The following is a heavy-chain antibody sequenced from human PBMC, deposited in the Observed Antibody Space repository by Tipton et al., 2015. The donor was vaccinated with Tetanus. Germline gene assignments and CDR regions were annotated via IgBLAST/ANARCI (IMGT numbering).Heavy chain of an antibody. Sequence: TLSLTCTVSGGSISSYYWSWIRQPPGKGLEWIGYIYYSGSTNYNPSLKSRVTISVDTSKNQFSLKLSSVTAADTAVYYCVRGGLGEVGYWGQGTLVTVSS. CDR2: IYYSGST. D-gene: IGHD2-15*01. J-gene: IGHJ4*02. V-gene: IGHV4-59*01. CDR1: GGSISSYY. CDR3: VRGGLGEVGY.